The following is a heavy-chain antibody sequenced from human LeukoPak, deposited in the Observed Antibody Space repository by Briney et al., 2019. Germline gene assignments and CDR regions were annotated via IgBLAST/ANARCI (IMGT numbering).Heavy chain of an antibody. J-gene: IGHJ3*02. V-gene: IGHV3-20*04. CDR1: GFTFDDYG. Sequence: TGGSLRLSCAASGFTFDDYGMSWVRQAPGKGLEWVSGINWNGGSTGYADSVKGRFTISRDNAKNSLYLQMNSLRAEDTALYYCARALGARFTMIVVVTQDAFDIWGQGTMVTVSS. CDR2: INWNGGST. CDR3: ARALGARFTMIVVVTQDAFDI. D-gene: IGHD3-22*01.